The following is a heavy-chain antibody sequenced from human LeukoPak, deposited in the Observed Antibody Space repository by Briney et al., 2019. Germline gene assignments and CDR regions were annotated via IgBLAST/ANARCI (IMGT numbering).Heavy chain of an antibody. CDR1: GGSISSGSYY. D-gene: IGHD1-7*01. CDR2: IYYSGST. Sequence: SETLSLTCTVSGGSISSGSYYWSWIRQPAGKGLEWIGYIYYSGSTNYNPSLKCRVTISVDTSKNQFSLKLSSVTAADTAVYYCARDGPGTGFDYWGQGTLVTVSS. CDR3: ARDGPGTGFDY. J-gene: IGHJ4*02. V-gene: IGHV4-61*10.